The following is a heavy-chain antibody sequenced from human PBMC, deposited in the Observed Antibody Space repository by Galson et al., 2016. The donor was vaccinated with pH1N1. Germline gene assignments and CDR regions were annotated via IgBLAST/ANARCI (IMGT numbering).Heavy chain of an antibody. V-gene: IGHV3-7*01. CDR2: INQDGDKK. Sequence: ASGFNFSNYWMQWVRQAPGKGLQWVANINQDGDKKYYVGSGEGRFTISRDNAKNSLYLQMNNLRDEDTAMYFCARRYFDYWGQGALVTVSS. J-gene: IGHJ4*02. CDR1: GFNFSNYW. CDR3: ARRYFDY. D-gene: IGHD3-9*01.